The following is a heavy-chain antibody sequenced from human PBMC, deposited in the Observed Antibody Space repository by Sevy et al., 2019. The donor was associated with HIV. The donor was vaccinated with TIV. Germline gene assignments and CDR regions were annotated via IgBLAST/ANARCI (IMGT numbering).Heavy chain of an antibody. D-gene: IGHD3-16*01. V-gene: IGHV3-30*18. J-gene: IGHJ6*02. CDR3: AKDRGGGHFYGMDV. CDR1: GFTFSTYG. Sequence: GGSLRLSCAASGFTFSTYGMHWVRQAPGKGLEWVGVIGYDGSNKYYADSVKGRFTISRDNSKNTLYLQMNSLRAEDTAVYYCAKDRGGGHFYGMDVWGQGSTVTVSS. CDR2: IGYDGSNK.